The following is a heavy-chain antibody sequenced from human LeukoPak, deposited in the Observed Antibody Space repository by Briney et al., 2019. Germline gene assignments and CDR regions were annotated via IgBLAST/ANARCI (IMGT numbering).Heavy chain of an antibody. CDR2: INHSGNT. CDR1: GGSFSGYY. D-gene: IGHD4-17*01. CDR3: ARGTMTTVTYYFDY. J-gene: IGHJ4*02. V-gene: IGHV4-34*01. Sequence: SETLSLTCAVYGGSFSGYYWSWIRQPPGKGLEWIGEINHSGNTNYNLSLKSRVTISVDTSKKQFSLKLSSVAAADTAVYYCARGTMTTVTYYFDYWGQGTLVTVS.